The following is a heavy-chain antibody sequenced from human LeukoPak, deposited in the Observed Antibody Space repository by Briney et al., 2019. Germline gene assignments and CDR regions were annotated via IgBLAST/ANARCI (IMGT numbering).Heavy chain of an antibody. CDR1: GGSFSGYY. CDR3: ARFLWFGESVFDY. J-gene: IGHJ4*02. CDR2: INHSGST. D-gene: IGHD3-10*01. Sequence: SETLSLTCAVYGGSFSGYYWSWIRQPPGKGLEWIGEINHSGSTNYNPSLKSRVTISVDTSKNQFSLKLSSVTAADTAVYYCARFLWFGESVFDYWGQGTLVTVSS. V-gene: IGHV4-34*01.